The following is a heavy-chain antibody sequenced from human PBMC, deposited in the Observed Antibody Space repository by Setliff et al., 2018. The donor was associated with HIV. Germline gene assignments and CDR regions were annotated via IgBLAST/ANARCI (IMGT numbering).Heavy chain of an antibody. CDR2: IIPMFGTA. Sequence: SVKVSCKASGGTFSNYVINWVRQAPGQGLEWMGGIIPMFGTANYAQKLQGRVTMTTDTSTSTAYMELRSLRSDDTAVYSWARQQGRGSYDFWSGYYTGYNYYFDYWGQGTLVTVSS. CDR3: ARQQGRGSYDFWSGYYTGYNYYFDY. J-gene: IGHJ4*02. D-gene: IGHD3-3*01. V-gene: IGHV1-69*05. CDR1: GGTFSNYV.